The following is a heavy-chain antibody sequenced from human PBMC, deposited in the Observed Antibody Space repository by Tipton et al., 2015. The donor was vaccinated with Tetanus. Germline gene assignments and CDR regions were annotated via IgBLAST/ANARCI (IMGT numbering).Heavy chain of an antibody. J-gene: IGHJ5*02. CDR1: GESLRDYF. Sequence: TLSLTCVGYGESLRDYFWTWIRQPPGKGLEWIGEINHGGDTNFSPSLKSRVTISVDTSKNQFSLNLTSVTAADTAFYYCARQSCSGGSCRFDPWGQGTLVTVSS. CDR3: ARQSCSGGSCRFDP. V-gene: IGHV4-34*01. D-gene: IGHD2-15*01. CDR2: INHGGDT.